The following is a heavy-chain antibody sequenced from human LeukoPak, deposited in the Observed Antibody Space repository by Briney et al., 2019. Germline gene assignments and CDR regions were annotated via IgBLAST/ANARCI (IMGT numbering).Heavy chain of an antibody. J-gene: IGHJ2*01. D-gene: IGHD3-3*02. V-gene: IGHV3-53*01. CDR2: LYSGSST. CDR3: ARVADHFLRYLDL. CDR1: GFTVSTNY. Sequence: GGSLRLSCAASGFTVSTNYMNWIRQAPGKGLEWVSILYSGSSTYYADSVEGRFIVSRDSSKNTLSLQMNDLRAEDTAVYYCARVADHFLRYLDLWGRGTLVTVSS.